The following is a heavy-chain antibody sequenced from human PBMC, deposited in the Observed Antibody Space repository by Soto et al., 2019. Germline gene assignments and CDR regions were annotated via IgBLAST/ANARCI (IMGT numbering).Heavy chain of an antibody. CDR2: INHSGST. CDR1: GGSFSGYY. J-gene: IGHJ6*03. V-gene: IGHV4-34*01. CDR3: ARVVVPAASPYYYYMAV. Sequence: QVQLQQWGAGLLKPSETLSLTCAVYGGSFSGYYWSWIRQPPGKGLEWIGEINHSGSTNYNPSLKSRVTISVDTSKNQFSLKLSSVTAADTAVYYCARVVVPAASPYYYYMAVWGKGTTVTVSS. D-gene: IGHD2-2*01.